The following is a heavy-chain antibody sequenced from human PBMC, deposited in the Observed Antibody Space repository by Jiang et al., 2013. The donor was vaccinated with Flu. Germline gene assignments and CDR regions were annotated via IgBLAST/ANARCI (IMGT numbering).Heavy chain of an antibody. D-gene: IGHD2-2*01. CDR3: AKGYCTSIDCYANFFDY. CDR1: EFSLRNYG. J-gene: IGHJ4*02. V-gene: IGHV3-30*18. Sequence: QLLESGGGVVQPGRSLRLSCVASEFSLRNYGMHWVRQAPGKGLEWVTGISFDGSIKDYADSVKGRFTISRDNSKNTXFLQMNSLRAEDTALYYCAKGYCTSIDCYANFFDYWGQGTLVTVSS. CDR2: ISFDGSIK.